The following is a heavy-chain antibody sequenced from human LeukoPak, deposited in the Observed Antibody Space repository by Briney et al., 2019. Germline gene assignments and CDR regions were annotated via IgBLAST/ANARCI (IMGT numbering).Heavy chain of an antibody. Sequence: PSETLSLTCTVSGGSISSYYWSWIRQPPGKGLEWIGYIYYSGITNYNPSLKSRVTISVDRSKNQFSLKLSSVTAADTAVYYCAREDRAAAGIDYRGQGTLVTVSS. CDR2: IYYSGIT. CDR1: GGSISSYY. V-gene: IGHV4-59*12. J-gene: IGHJ4*02. D-gene: IGHD6-13*01. CDR3: AREDRAAAGIDY.